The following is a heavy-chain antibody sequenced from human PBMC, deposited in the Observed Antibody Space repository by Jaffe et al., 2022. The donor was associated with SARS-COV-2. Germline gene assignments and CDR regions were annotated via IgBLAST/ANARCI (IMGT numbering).Heavy chain of an antibody. CDR3: ARHQRGYSGYDNDYYYYGMDV. CDR1: GGSISSSSYY. D-gene: IGHD5-12*01. CDR2: IYYSGST. J-gene: IGHJ6*02. V-gene: IGHV4-39*01. Sequence: QLQLQESGPGLVKPSETLSLTCTVSGGSISSSSYYWGWIRQPPGKGLEWIGSIYYSGSTYYNPSLKSRVTISVDTSKNQFSLKLSSVTAADTAVYYCARHQRGYSGYDNDYYYYGMDVWGQGTTVTVSS.